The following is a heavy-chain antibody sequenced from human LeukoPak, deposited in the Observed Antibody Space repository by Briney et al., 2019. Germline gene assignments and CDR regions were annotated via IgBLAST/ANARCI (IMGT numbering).Heavy chain of an antibody. D-gene: IGHD5-18*01. V-gene: IGHV3-23*01. CDR2: VSGTGGTT. CDR3: AKNSGYSYGRNDY. Sequence: GGALRLSCAASGFTFTSYGMSWVRQAPGKGLEWVSSVSGTGGTTYYADSVKGRFTISRDNSQNTLFLQMNSLRAEDTALYYCAKNSGYSYGRNDYWGQGTLVTVSS. CDR1: GFTFTSYG. J-gene: IGHJ4*02.